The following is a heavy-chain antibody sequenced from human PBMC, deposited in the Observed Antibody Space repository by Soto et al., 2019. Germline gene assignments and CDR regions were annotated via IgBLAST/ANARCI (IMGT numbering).Heavy chain of an antibody. V-gene: IGHV4-34*01. J-gene: IGHJ4*02. CDR1: GGSFSGYY. D-gene: IGHD2-21*01. Sequence: QVQLQQWGAGLLKPSETLSLTCAVYGGSFSGYYWSWIRQPPGKGLEWIGEINHSGSTNYNPSLKSRVPISVDTSRNQFSLKLSSVTAADTAVYYCARAACPVCPNYYFDYWGQGTLVTVSS. CDR3: ARAACPVCPNYYFDY. CDR2: INHSGST.